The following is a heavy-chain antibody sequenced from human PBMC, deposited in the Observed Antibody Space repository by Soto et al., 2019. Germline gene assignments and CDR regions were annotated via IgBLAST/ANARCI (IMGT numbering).Heavy chain of an antibody. V-gene: IGHV1-24*01. Sequence: ASVKVSCKVSGYTLTELSMHWVRQAPGKGLEWMGGFDPEDGETIYAQKFQGRVTMTEDTSTDTAYMELSSLRSEDAAVYYCATDRGPSMVRGVITTDYGMDVWGQGTTVTVSS. J-gene: IGHJ6*02. CDR1: GYTLTELS. CDR2: FDPEDGET. CDR3: ATDRGPSMVRGVITTDYGMDV. D-gene: IGHD3-10*01.